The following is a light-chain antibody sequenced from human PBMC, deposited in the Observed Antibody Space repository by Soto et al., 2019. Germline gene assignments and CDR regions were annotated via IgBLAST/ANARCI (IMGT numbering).Light chain of an antibody. Sequence: EIVLTQSPGTLSLSPGERATLSCRASQSVSSSYLAWYQQKPGQAPRLLIYGASSRATGIPDRFSGSGSGTDFTLTISRLEPEAFAVYYCQQYGSFRSTFGQVTKLEIK. V-gene: IGKV3-20*01. CDR2: GAS. CDR1: QSVSSSY. CDR3: QQYGSFRST. J-gene: IGKJ2*02.